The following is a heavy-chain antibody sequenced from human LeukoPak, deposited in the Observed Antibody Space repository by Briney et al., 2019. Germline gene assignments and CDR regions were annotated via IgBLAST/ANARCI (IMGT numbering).Heavy chain of an antibody. CDR1: GFTFSAYG. Sequence: PGGSLRLSCVASGFTFSAYGMSWVRQAPGKGLEWVSGIGTTAKYYADSVKGRFTISRDNSRNTLYLQMNSLRAEDTAIYYCTKAPAGPEYSDNWRFGYNWFDPWGQGTLVTVSS. V-gene: IGHV3-23*01. J-gene: IGHJ5*02. D-gene: IGHD5-12*01. CDR2: IGTTAK. CDR3: TKAPAGPEYSDNWRFGYNWFDP.